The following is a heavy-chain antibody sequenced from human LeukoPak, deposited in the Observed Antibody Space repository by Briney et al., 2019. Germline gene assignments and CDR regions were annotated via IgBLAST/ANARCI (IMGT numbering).Heavy chain of an antibody. CDR3: ARDAGHQLSRRNYYAMDV. D-gene: IGHD1-1*01. J-gene: IGHJ6*02. CDR2: IFYSGNT. Sequence: PSETLSLTCTVSGDSISSSTYYWGWIRQPPGKGLEWIGSIFYSGNTYYNPSLKSRVTISVDTSNNQFSLKVNSVTAADTAVYYCARDAGHQLSRRNYYAMDVWGQGTTVTVSS. CDR1: GDSISSSTYY. V-gene: IGHV4-39*07.